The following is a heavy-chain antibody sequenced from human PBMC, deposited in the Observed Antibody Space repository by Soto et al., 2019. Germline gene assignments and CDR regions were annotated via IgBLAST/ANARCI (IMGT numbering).Heavy chain of an antibody. Sequence: EVQLVESGGGLVQPGGSLRLSCEASGFTFSRYWMHWVRQAPGKGLVWVSRINIDGSITNYADSVKDRFTISRDSAKNTLYLQMNSLRVEDTAVYRCARGGSVSPMAHDHWGEGTLVTVSS. J-gene: IGHJ4*02. CDR1: GFTFSRYW. D-gene: IGHD3-10*01. CDR3: ARGGSVSPMAHDH. V-gene: IGHV3-74*01. CDR2: INIDGSIT.